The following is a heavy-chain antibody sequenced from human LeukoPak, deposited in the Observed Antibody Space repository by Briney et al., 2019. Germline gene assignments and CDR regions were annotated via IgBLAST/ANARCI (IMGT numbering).Heavy chain of an antibody. V-gene: IGHV1-2*06. J-gene: IGHJ5*02. Sequence: VASVKVSCKASGYTFTGYYINWVRQAPGQSLEWMGRINPNSGATKFAQKFQGRVTLTRDTSINTAYMELTSLRSDDTAVYFCARDRQYGTSWRRTSFDPWGQGTLVTVSS. CDR2: INPNSGAT. D-gene: IGHD1-14*01. CDR3: ARDRQYGTSWRRTSFDP. CDR1: GYTFTGYY.